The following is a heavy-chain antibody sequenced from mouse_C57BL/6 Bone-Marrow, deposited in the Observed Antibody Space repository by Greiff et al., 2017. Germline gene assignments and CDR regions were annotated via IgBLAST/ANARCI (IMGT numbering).Heavy chain of an antibody. J-gene: IGHJ2*01. D-gene: IGHD1-1*01. CDR1: GYTFTGYG. V-gene: IGHV1-81*01. CDR3: ARPYYGSNGFDY. CDR2: IYPRSGNT. Sequence: QVQLQQSGAELARPGASVKLSCKASGYTFTGYGISWVKQRTGQGLEWIGEIYPRSGNTYYNEKFKGKATLTADKSSSTAYMELRSLTSEDSAVYFCARPYYGSNGFDYWGQGTTLTVSS.